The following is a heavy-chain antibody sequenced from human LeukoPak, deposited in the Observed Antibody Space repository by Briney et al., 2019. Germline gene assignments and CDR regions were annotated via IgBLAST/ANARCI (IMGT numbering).Heavy chain of an antibody. J-gene: IGHJ5*02. Sequence: GGSLRLSCAASGFTFSSYAMHWVRQAPGKGLEWVAVISYDGSNKYYADSVKGRFTISRDNSKNTLYLQMNSLRAEDTAVYYCARDVAKSNYGNWLDPWGQGTLVTVSS. CDR3: ARDVAKSNYGNWLDP. V-gene: IGHV3-30-3*01. CDR2: ISYDGSNK. D-gene: IGHD4-4*01. CDR1: GFTFSSYA.